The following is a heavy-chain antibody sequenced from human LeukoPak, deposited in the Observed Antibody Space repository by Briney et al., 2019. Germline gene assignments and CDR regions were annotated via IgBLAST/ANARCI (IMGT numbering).Heavy chain of an antibody. Sequence: SETLSLTCSVSGGSISSSSSYWGWIRQPPGKGLEWIGSIYYSGSTYYNTSLKSRVTISVDTSKNQFSLKLNSVTAADTAVYYCARRYCANGVCYRSGFDIWGQGTMVTVSS. CDR1: GGSISSSSSY. V-gene: IGHV4-39*01. CDR2: IYYSGST. J-gene: IGHJ3*02. CDR3: ARRYCANGVCYRSGFDI. D-gene: IGHD2-8*01.